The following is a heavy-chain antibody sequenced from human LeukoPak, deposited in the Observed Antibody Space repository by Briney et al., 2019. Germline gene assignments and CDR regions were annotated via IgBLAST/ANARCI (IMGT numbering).Heavy chain of an antibody. CDR1: GYTFTGYY. Sequence: VASVTVSFKASGYTFTGYYMHWVRQAPGQGLEWMGWINPNSGGTNYAQKFQGRVTMTRDTSISTAYMDLRRLRSDDTAVYYCARSSQSVATGWHAFDIWGQGTMVTVSS. J-gene: IGHJ3*02. CDR2: INPNSGGT. D-gene: IGHD5-12*01. CDR3: ARSSQSVATGWHAFDI. V-gene: IGHV1-2*02.